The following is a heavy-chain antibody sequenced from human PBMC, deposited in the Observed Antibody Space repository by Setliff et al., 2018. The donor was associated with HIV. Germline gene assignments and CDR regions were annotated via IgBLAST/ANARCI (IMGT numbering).Heavy chain of an antibody. CDR1: GGSITDPHYY. V-gene: IGHV4-61*09. CDR3: ASRAGGDY. D-gene: IGHD3-16*01. Sequence: SETLSLTCTVSGGSITDPHYYWSWIRQPAGKGLEWIVHSDSSGTTNYNPSLKSRVTISVDTSKRKFALKLSSVTAADTAVSYCASRAGGDYWGKGTTVTVSS. J-gene: IGHJ6*04. CDR2: SDSSGTT.